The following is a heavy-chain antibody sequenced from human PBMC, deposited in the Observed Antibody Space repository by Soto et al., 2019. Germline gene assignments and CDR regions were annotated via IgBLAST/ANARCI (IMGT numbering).Heavy chain of an antibody. J-gene: IGHJ5*02. CDR2: ICNSATT. V-gene: IGHV4-31*03. Sequence: QVQLQESGPGLVKPSQTLSLTCTVSGGSISTGGYYWSWIRQHPGKGPEWIGYICNSATTYSNPSLRRRVTIPAATSKIQFSLKLSSVTVADTAVYYCGRDAAPWGQGALVTVSS. CDR1: GGSISTGGYY. CDR3: GRDAAP.